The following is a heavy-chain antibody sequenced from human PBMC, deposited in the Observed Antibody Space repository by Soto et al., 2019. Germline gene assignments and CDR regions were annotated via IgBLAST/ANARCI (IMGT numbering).Heavy chain of an antibody. CDR3: AKGGYYSLFDI. CDR2: ISGSGGST. J-gene: IGHJ3*02. D-gene: IGHD3-16*01. Sequence: GGSLRLSCVASGFPFSSYAMSWVRQTPGKGLEWVSGISGSGGSTYYADSVKGRFTISRDNSNNTLSLQMHILRVEDAAAYFCAKGGYYSLFDIWGQGTVVTVSS. V-gene: IGHV3-23*01. CDR1: GFPFSSYA.